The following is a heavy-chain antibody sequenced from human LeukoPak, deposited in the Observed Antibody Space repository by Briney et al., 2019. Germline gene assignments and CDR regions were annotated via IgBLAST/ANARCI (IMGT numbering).Heavy chain of an antibody. J-gene: IGHJ6*03. V-gene: IGHV4-34*01. CDR3: ARVYNWNYNYYCMDV. CDR2: INHSGST. CDR1: GGSFSGYY. D-gene: IGHD1-20*01. Sequence: PSETLSLTCAVYGGSFSGYYWSWIRQPPGKGLEWIGEINHSGSTNYNPSLKSRVTISVDTSKNQFSLKLSSVTAADTAVYYCARVYNWNYNYYCMDVWGKGTTVTVSS.